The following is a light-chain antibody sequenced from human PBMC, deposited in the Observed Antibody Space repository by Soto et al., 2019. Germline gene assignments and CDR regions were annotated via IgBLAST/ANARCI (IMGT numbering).Light chain of an antibody. CDR1: QSISSY. J-gene: IGKJ1*01. Sequence: DIQMTQSPSSLSASVGERVSITCRASQSISSYLNWYQQKPGKAPKLLIYAASSLQSGVPSRFSGSGSGTDFTLIISSLQPEDFATYYCQQRYSTTRTFGQGTKVDIK. CDR2: AAS. V-gene: IGKV1-39*01. CDR3: QQRYSTTRT.